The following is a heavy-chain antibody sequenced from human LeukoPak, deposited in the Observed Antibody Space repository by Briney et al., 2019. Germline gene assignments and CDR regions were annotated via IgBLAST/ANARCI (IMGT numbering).Heavy chain of an antibody. CDR1: GFTFSDYY. CDR2: ISSSGSPT. Sequence: GGSLRLSCAAPGFTFSDYYMSWIRQAPGKGLEWVSYISSSGSPTYYADSVKGRFTISRDNAKNSLYLQMNSLRAEDTAVYYCAREDASSWDYWGQGILVTVSS. V-gene: IGHV3-11*04. J-gene: IGHJ4*02. D-gene: IGHD6-13*01. CDR3: AREDASSWDY.